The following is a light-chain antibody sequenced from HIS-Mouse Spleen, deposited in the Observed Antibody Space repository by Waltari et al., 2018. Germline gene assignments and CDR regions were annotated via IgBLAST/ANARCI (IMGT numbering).Light chain of an antibody. CDR3: YSAADNSGV. Sequence: SYELTQPSSVSVSPGQTARITRSGDVLAKKYARGFQQKPGQAPVLVIYKDSERPSGIPERFSGSSSGTTVTLTISGAQVEDEADYYCYSAADNSGVFGGGTKLTVL. CDR1: VLAKKY. J-gene: IGLJ2*01. V-gene: IGLV3-27*01. CDR2: KDS.